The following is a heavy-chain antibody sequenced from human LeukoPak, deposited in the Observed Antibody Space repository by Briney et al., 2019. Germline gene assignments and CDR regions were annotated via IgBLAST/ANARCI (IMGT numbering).Heavy chain of an antibody. CDR3: ATYII. Sequence: ASVKVSCKASGYTFTRYFMHWVRQAPGQGLEWMGVINPSGGRTSYAQRFQGRVSMTRDTATSTVYLELSSLRSEDTAVYYCATYIIWGQGTLVTVSS. CDR2: INPSGGRT. J-gene: IGHJ4*02. CDR1: GYTFTRYF. V-gene: IGHV1-46*01. D-gene: IGHD2-21*01.